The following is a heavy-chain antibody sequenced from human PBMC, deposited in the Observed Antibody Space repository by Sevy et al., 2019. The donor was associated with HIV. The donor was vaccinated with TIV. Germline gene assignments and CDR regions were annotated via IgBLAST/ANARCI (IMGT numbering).Heavy chain of an antibody. J-gene: IGHJ5*02. CDR2: IGHDGNKY. CDR3: AKDYCIGNDCFLGRFDP. CDR1: GFTLSSVG. V-gene: IGHV3-30*02. Sequence: GGSLRLSCAASGFTLSSVGIHWVRLTPGTGLEWLAFIGHDGNKYFYGASVKGRITTSRDNSKNTGSLQMNSLRVEDTAIYYCAKDYCIGNDCFLGRFDPRGQGTVVTVSS. D-gene: IGHD2-15*01.